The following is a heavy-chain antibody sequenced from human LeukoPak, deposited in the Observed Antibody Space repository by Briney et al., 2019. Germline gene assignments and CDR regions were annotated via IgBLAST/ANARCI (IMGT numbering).Heavy chain of an antibody. CDR2: ISSSSSTI. D-gene: IGHD6-19*01. CDR3: AKIDRWLGEGYFDY. CDR1: GFTFSSYR. V-gene: IGHV3-48*01. J-gene: IGHJ4*02. Sequence: GGTLRLSCAASGFTFSSYRMNWVRQAPGKGLEWVSYISSSSSTIYYADSVEGRFTISRDNSKNTLYLQMNSLRAEDTAVYYCAKIDRWLGEGYFDYWGQGTLVTVSS.